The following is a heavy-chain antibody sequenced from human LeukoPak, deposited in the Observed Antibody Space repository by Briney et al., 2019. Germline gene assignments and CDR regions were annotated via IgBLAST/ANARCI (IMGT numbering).Heavy chain of an antibody. D-gene: IGHD3-3*01. V-gene: IGHV4-59*01. Sequence: SETLSLTCTVSGGSINSYYWSWIRQPPGKGLEWIGYIYYSGSTNYNPSLKSRVTISVDTSKNQFSLKLSSVTAADTAVYYCARGVVIRGGYFDLWGRGTLVTVSS. CDR1: GGSINSYY. CDR3: ARGVVIRGGYFDL. J-gene: IGHJ2*01. CDR2: IYYSGST.